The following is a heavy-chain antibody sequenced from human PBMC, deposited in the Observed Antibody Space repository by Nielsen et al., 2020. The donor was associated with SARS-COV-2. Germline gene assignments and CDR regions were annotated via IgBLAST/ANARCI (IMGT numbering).Heavy chain of an antibody. CDR1: GGSISSGGYY. D-gene: IGHD3-22*01. CDR3: ARGGQPRFYDSSGYYLRLPVPEAFFDY. J-gene: IGHJ4*02. Sequence: SETLSLTCTVSGGSISSGGYYWSWIRQHPGKGLEWIGYIYYSGSTYYNPSLKSRVTISVDTSKNQFSLKLSSVTAADTAVYYCARGGQPRFYDSSGYYLRLPVPEAFFDYWGQGTLVTVSS. CDR2: IYYSGST. V-gene: IGHV4-31*03.